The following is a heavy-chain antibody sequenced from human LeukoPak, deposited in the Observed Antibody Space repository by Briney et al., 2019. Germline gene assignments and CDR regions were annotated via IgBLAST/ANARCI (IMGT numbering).Heavy chain of an antibody. CDR2: FDPEDGET. CDR3: ATSRPSPTAGTRYFQH. V-gene: IGHV1-24*01. J-gene: IGHJ1*01. Sequence: ASVKVSCKVSGYTLTELSMHWGRQAPGKGREWMGGFDPEDGETIYAQKFQGRVTMTEDTSTDTAYMELSSLRSEDTAVYYCATSRPSPTAGTRYFQHWGQGTLVTVSS. D-gene: IGHD6-13*01. CDR1: GYTLTELS.